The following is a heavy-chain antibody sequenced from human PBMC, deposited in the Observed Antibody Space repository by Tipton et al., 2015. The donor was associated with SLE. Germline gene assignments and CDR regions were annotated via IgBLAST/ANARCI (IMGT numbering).Heavy chain of an antibody. Sequence: TLSLTCIVSGGSISSSSYYWGWIRQPPGKGLEWIGSIYYSGSTYYNPSLKSRVTISVDTSKNQFSLKLSSVTAADTAVYYCARDGSSSLYNWFDPWGQGTLVTVSS. V-gene: IGHV4-39*07. D-gene: IGHD6-13*01. CDR3: ARDGSSSLYNWFDP. J-gene: IGHJ5*02. CDR1: GGSISSSSYY. CDR2: IYYSGST.